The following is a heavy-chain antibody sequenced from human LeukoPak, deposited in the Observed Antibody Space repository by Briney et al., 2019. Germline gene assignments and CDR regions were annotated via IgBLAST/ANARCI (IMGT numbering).Heavy chain of an antibody. CDR2: ISGSGGST. Sequence: GGSLRLSCAASGFTFSSYAMSWVRQAPGKGLEWGSAISGSGGSTYYADSVKGRFTISRDNSKNTLYLQINSLRAEDRAVYYCAKDGPTVTESDAFDIWGRGIMVTVSS. CDR3: AKDGPTVTESDAFDI. V-gene: IGHV3-23*01. D-gene: IGHD4-17*01. CDR1: GFTFSSYA. J-gene: IGHJ3*02.